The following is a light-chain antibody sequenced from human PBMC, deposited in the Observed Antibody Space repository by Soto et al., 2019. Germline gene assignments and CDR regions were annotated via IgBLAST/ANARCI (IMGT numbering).Light chain of an antibody. CDR3: QQSYSTPFT. CDR2: AAS. J-gene: IGKJ5*01. V-gene: IGKV1-39*01. Sequence: DIQMTQSPSSLSASIGDRFTITCRASQAISNYLSWYHQKPGNAPKLLIYAASSLQGGVPARFSGGGSGTDFTLTISSLQPEDFSTYYCQQSYSTPFTFGHGIRLEI. CDR1: QAISNY.